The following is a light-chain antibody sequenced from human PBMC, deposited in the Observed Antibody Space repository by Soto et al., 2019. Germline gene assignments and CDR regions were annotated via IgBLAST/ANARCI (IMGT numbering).Light chain of an antibody. Sequence: QSVLTQPASVSGSPGQSITISCTGTNSDVGGYDYVSWYQQHPGKAPKLMIYEVSHRPSGVSNRFSGSRSGNTASLTISGLQAEDEADYYCSSDTSSTTLGVFGGGTKLTVL. V-gene: IGLV2-14*01. CDR2: EVS. J-gene: IGLJ3*02. CDR1: NSDVGGYDY. CDR3: SSDTSSTTLGV.